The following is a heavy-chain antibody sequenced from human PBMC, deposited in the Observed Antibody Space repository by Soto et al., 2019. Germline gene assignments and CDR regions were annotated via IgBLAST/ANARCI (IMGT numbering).Heavy chain of an antibody. J-gene: IGHJ4*02. CDR1: GDTFTSYA. D-gene: IGHD3-9*01. V-gene: IGHV1-3*01. CDR2: INAGNGNT. CDR3: ARDPLRYFDWLSAPDY. Sequence: ASVKVSCKACGDTFTSYAMHWVRQAPGQRLEWMGWINAGNGNTKYSQKFQGRVTITRDTSASTAYMELSSLRSEDTAVYYCARDPLRYFDWLSAPDYWGQGTLVTVSS.